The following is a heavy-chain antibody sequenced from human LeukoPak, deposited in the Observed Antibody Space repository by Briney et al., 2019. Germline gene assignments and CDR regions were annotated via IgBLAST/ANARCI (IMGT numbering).Heavy chain of an antibody. Sequence: PGGSLRLSCAASGLSFSSYGMHWVRQAPGKGLEWVAFIRYDGSNKYYADSVKGRFTISRDNSKNTLYLQMNSLRAEDTAVYYCSPYCSSTSCPQGDYWGQGTLVTVSS. J-gene: IGHJ4*02. CDR2: IRYDGSNK. D-gene: IGHD2-2*01. CDR3: SPYCSSTSCPQGDY. CDR1: GLSFSSYG. V-gene: IGHV3-30*02.